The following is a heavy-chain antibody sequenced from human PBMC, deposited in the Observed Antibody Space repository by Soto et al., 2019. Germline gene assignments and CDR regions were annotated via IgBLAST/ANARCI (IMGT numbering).Heavy chain of an antibody. Sequence: SGPTRVNPTQTLTLTCTFSGFSLSTSGVGVGWIRQPPGKALEWLALIYWDDDKRYSPSLKSRLTITKDTSKNQVVLTMTNMDPVDTATYYCAPSSYTTGTPLGCIDPWGQATLVTVYS. CDR2: IYWDDDK. CDR3: APSSYTTGTPLGCIDP. D-gene: IGHD1-1*01. J-gene: IGHJ5*02. CDR1: GFSLSTSGVG. V-gene: IGHV2-5*02.